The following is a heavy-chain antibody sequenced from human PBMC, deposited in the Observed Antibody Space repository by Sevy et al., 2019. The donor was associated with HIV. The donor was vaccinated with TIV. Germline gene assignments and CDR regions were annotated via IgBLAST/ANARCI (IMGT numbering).Heavy chain of an antibody. CDR1: GFTFSSYA. CDR2: ISGSGGST. V-gene: IGHV3-23*01. CDR3: AKDVAVAGTGGAY. J-gene: IGHJ4*02. D-gene: IGHD6-19*01. Sequence: GGSLRLSCAASGFTFSSYAMSWVRQAPGKGLEWVSAISGSGGSTYYADSVKGRFTISRDNSKNTLYLKMNSLRAEDTAVYYCAKDVAVAGTGGAYWGQGTLVTVSS.